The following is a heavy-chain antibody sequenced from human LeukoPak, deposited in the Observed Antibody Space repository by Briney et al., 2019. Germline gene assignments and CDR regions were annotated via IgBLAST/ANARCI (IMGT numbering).Heavy chain of an antibody. D-gene: IGHD5-18*01. Sequence: PGGSLRLSCAASGFTVSSNYMSWVRQAPGKGLEWVSAFSGSGGDTYYADSVKGRFTISRDNSKNTLYLQMNSLRAEDTAVYYCAREDTFTPFSYWGQGTLVTVSS. J-gene: IGHJ4*02. CDR2: FSGSGGDT. V-gene: IGHV3-23*01. CDR3: AREDTFTPFSY. CDR1: GFTVSSNY.